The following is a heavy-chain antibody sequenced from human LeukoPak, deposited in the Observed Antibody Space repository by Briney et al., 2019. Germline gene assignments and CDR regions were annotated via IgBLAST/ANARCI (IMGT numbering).Heavy chain of an antibody. V-gene: IGHV1-2*02. CDR2: INPNSGGT. CDR3: AREVSMFDP. D-gene: IGHD2/OR15-2a*01. CDR1: GYTFTGYY. Sequence: ASVKVSCKASGYTFTGYYMHWVRQAPGQGLEWMEWINPNSGGTNYAQKFQGRVTMTRDTSISIAYMELSRLRSDDTAVYYCAREVSMFDPWGQGTLVTVSS. J-gene: IGHJ5*02.